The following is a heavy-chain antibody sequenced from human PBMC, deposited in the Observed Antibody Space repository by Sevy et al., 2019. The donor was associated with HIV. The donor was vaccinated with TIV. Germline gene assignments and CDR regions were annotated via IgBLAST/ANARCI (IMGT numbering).Heavy chain of an antibody. Sequence: SETLSLTCTVSGGSISTYYWSWIRQSPGKGLEWIGYIYYTGRTWYTPSLKSRATISVDTPKNQFSLELRSVTAADTAVYFCARSAFWSGAPDYWGPRNLVTVSS. J-gene: IGHJ4*02. CDR3: ARSAFWSGAPDY. V-gene: IGHV4-59*01. CDR1: GGSISTYY. D-gene: IGHD3-3*01. CDR2: IYYTGRT.